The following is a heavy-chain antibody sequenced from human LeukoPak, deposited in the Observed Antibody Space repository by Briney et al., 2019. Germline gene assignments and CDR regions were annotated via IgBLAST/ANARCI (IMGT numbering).Heavy chain of an antibody. D-gene: IGHD5-18*01. V-gene: IGHV3-30*04. CDR1: GFTFSSYA. Sequence: PGGSLRLSCAASGFTFSSYAMHWVRQAPGKGLEWVAVISYDGSNKYYADSVKGRFTISRDNSKSTLYLQMNSLRAEDTAVYYCARGRGYSYGYAAIDYWGQGTLVTVSS. J-gene: IGHJ4*02. CDR3: ARGRGYSYGYAAIDY. CDR2: ISYDGSNK.